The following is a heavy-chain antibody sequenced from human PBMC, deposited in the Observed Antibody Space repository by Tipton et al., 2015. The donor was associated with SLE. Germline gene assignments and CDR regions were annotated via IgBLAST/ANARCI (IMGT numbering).Heavy chain of an antibody. Sequence: TLSLTCIASGDSISSSSYYWGWIRQPPGKGLEWVGTVYYTGNTFYNPSLKSRVTISVDTSKNQFSLNLSSVTAADTAVYYCARDPGFGVGYFQHWGQGTLVTVSS. D-gene: IGHD3-10*01. CDR1: GDSISSSSYY. CDR2: VYYTGNT. CDR3: ARDPGFGVGYFQH. J-gene: IGHJ1*01. V-gene: IGHV4-39*07.